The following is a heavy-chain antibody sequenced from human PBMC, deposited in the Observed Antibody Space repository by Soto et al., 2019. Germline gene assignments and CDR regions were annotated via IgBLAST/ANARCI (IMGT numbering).Heavy chain of an antibody. CDR3: ARYGTRGDW. D-gene: IGHD3-10*01. V-gene: IGHV3-48*03. CDR2: ISSSGLTT. CDR1: GFNFRMYE. Sequence: GGSLRLSCQASGFNFRMYEMHWVRKAPGKGLEWVSYISSSGLTTYYAVFAEGRFTISRDNAKDSLYLHLNSLRVGDTAVYYCARYGTRGDWWGLGTQVTVSS. J-gene: IGHJ5*01.